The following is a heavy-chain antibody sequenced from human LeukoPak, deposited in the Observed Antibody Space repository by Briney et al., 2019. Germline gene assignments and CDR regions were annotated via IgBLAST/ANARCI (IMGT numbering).Heavy chain of an antibody. CDR3: TTDKILGATQEDY. CDR1: GFTFSNAW. J-gene: IGHJ4*02. V-gene: IGHV3-15*01. CDR2: IKSKTDGGTT. D-gene: IGHD1-26*01. Sequence: GGSLRLSCAASGFTFSNAWMSWVRQAPGKGLEWVRRIKSKTDGGTTDYAAPVKGRFTISRDDSKNTLYLQMNSLKTEDTALYYCTTDKILGATQEDYWGQGTLVTVSS.